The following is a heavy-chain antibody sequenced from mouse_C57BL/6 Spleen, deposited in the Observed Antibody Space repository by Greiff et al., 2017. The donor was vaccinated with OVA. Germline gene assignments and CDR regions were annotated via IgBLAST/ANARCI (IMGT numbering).Heavy chain of an antibody. CDR3: ARSVRGSSSQYYFDY. CDR2: IDPSDSYT. Sequence: VQLQQPGAELVMPGASVKLSCKASGYTFTSYWMHWVKQRPGQGLEWIGEIDPSDSYTNYNQKFKGKSTLTVDKSSSTAYMQLSSLTSEDSAVYYGARSVRGSSSQYYFDYWGKGTTLTVSS. V-gene: IGHV1-69*01. J-gene: IGHJ2*01. D-gene: IGHD1-1*01. CDR1: GYTFTSYW.